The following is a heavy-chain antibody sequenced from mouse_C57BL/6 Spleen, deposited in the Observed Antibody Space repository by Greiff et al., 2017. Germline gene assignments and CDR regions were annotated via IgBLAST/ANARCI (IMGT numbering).Heavy chain of an antibody. CDR1: GYTFTDHT. CDR2: IYTRDGST. V-gene: IGHV1-78*01. J-gene: IGHJ4*01. D-gene: IGHD1-1*01. CDR3: ARLTTTVEYYAIDY. Sequence: VQLQQSDADLVKPGASLKISCSVSGYTFTDHTIRWLKRKPEQGLDWIGYIYTRDGSTKYNEKFKGKATLTADKSTSTVYMQLNSLTSEDAAVYVCARLTTTVEYYAIDYRGQGTSVTVSS.